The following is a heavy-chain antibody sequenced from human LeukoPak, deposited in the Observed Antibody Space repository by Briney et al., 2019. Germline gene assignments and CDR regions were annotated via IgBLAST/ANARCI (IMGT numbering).Heavy chain of an antibody. CDR2: ISGSGGST. CDR3: AKKDSSSWSFDY. V-gene: IGHV3-23*01. Sequence: PGGSLRLSCAASGFTFSSYAMSWVRQAPGKGLEWVSAISGSGGSTYYADSVKGRFTISRDNSKNTLYLQMNSLRAEDMAVYYCAKKDSSSWSFDYWGQGTLVTVSS. J-gene: IGHJ4*02. CDR1: GFTFSSYA. D-gene: IGHD6-13*01.